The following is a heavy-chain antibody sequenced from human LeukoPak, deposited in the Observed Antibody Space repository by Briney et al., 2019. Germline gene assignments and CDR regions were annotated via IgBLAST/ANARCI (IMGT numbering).Heavy chain of an antibody. CDR2: VYYTGAS. J-gene: IGHJ4*02. CDR1: GGSISSSSYY. CDR3: ARGDPPHI. Sequence: KPSETLSLTCNVSGGSISSSSYYWGWIRQSPGKGLEWIGSVYYTGASYYNPSLKSRVTISIDTSKNHFSLNLTSVTAADTAVYYCARGDPPHIWGQGALVTVSS. V-gene: IGHV4-39*07.